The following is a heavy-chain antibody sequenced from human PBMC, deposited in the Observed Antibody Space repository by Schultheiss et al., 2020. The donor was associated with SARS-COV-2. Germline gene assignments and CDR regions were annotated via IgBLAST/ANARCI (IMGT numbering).Heavy chain of an antibody. Sequence: GESLKISCAASGFTFSSYAMHWVRQAPGKGLEWVAGISYDGSNKYYADSVKGRFTISRDNSKNTLYLQMNSLRAEDTAVYYCARDRYASSGWYFDYWGQGSLVTVSS. CDR3: ARDRYASSGWYFDY. J-gene: IGHJ4*02. CDR1: GFTFSSYA. V-gene: IGHV3-30*04. D-gene: IGHD6-19*01. CDR2: ISYDGSNK.